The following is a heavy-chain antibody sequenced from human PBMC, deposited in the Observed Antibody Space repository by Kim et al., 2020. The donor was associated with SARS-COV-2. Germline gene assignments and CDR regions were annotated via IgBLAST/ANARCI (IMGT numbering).Heavy chain of an antibody. Sequence: GASLKISCKGSGYSFTSYWIGWVRQMPGKGLEWMGIIYPGDSDTRYSPSFQGQVTISADKSISTAYLQWSSLKASDTAMYYCAIRKGYYDSSGPLIDYWGQGTLVTVSS. D-gene: IGHD3-22*01. V-gene: IGHV5-51*01. CDR3: AIRKGYYDSSGPLIDY. CDR2: IYPGDSDT. CDR1: GYSFTSYW. J-gene: IGHJ4*02.